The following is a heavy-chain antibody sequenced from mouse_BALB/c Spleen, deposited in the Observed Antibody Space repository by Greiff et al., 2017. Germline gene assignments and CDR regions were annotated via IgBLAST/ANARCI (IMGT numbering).Heavy chain of an antibody. V-gene: IGHV1-87*01. Sequence: VQLQQSGAELARPGASVKLSCKASGYTFTSYWMQWVKQRPGQGLEWIGAIYPGDGDTRYTQKFKGKATLTADKSSSTAYMQLSSLASEDSAVYYCAIPSVDYWGQGTSVTVSS. J-gene: IGHJ4*01. CDR1: GYTFTSYW. D-gene: IGHD6-1*01. CDR2: IYPGDGDT. CDR3: AIPSVDY.